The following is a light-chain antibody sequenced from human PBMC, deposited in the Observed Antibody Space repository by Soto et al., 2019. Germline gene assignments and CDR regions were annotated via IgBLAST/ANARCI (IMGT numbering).Light chain of an antibody. J-gene: IGLJ2*01. CDR1: SSNIGAGYD. CDR3: QSYDSGRVV. Sequence: QSALTQPPSVSGAPGQRVTISCTGSSSNIGAGYDVHWYQQLPGTAPKLLIYGNSNRPSGVPDRFSGSKSGTSASLAITGLQAEDEADYYCQSYDSGRVVFGGGTKLTVL. V-gene: IGLV1-40*01. CDR2: GNS.